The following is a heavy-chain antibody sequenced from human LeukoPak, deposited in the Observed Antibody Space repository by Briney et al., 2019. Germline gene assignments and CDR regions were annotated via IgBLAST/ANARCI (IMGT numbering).Heavy chain of an antibody. CDR3: ARGRTGSSTLDY. CDR1: GYTFTSYD. D-gene: IGHD6-6*01. J-gene: IGHJ4*02. V-gene: IGHV1-8*01. Sequence: ASVKVSCKASGYTFTSYDINWVRQATGQGLEWMGWMNPNSGNTGYAQKFQGRVTMTRNTSISTAYMELSSLRSEDTAAYYCARGRTGSSTLDYWGQGTLVTVSS. CDR2: MNPNSGNT.